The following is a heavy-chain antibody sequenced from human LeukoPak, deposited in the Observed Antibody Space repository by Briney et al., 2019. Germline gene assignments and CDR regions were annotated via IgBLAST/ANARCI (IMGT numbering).Heavy chain of an antibody. CDR2: IRYDGSNK. CDR1: GFTFSSYG. CDR3: AKKEGSGSYGSDY. J-gene: IGHJ4*02. V-gene: IGHV3-30*02. D-gene: IGHD1-26*01. Sequence: GGSLRLSCAASGFTFSSYGMHWVRQAPGKGLEWVAFIRYDGSNKYYADSVKGRFTISRDNSKNTLYLQMNSLSAEDTAVYYCAKKEGSGSYGSDYWGQGTLVTVSS.